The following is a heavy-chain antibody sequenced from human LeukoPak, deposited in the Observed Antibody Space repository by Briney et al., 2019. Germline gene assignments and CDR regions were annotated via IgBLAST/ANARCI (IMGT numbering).Heavy chain of an antibody. Sequence: ASVKVSCKVSGYTLTELSMHWVRQAPGKGLEWMGGFDPEDGETIYAQKFQGRVTMTRDTSISTAYMELSRLRSDDTAVYYCARDYDFWGGYSVDYWGQGTLVTVSS. D-gene: IGHD3-3*01. CDR3: ARDYDFWGGYSVDY. J-gene: IGHJ4*02. CDR1: GYTLTELS. CDR2: FDPEDGET. V-gene: IGHV1-24*01.